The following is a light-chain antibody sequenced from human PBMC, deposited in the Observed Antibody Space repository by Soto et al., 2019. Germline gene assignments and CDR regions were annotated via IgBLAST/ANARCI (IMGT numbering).Light chain of an antibody. CDR3: SSYSSTSGPWV. CDR2: EVS. V-gene: IGLV2-14*01. Sequence: QSALTQPASVSGSPGQSITISCTGTSSDVGTYNFVSWYQQHPGKAPKLMIFEVSSRPSGVSNRFSGSKSGNTAALTISGGQADDEADYYCSSYSSTSGPWVFGGGTKLTVL. J-gene: IGLJ3*02. CDR1: SSDVGTYNF.